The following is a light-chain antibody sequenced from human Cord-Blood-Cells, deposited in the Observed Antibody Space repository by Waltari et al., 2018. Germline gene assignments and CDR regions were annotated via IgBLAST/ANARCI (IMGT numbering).Light chain of an antibody. CDR2: EVS. Sequence: QSALTQPASVSGSPGQSITISCTVTSSDAGSYTLVPWYQQHPGKPPKLMIYEVSKRPSGVSNRFSGSKSGNTASLTISGLQAEDEADYYCCSYAGSSTWVFGGGTKLTVL. V-gene: IGLV2-23*02. CDR3: CSYAGSSTWV. CDR1: SSDAGSYTL. J-gene: IGLJ3*02.